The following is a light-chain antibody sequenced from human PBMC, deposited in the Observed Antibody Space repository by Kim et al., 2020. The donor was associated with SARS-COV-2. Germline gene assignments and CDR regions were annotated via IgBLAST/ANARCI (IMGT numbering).Light chain of an antibody. CDR3: QQFDTYPLT. CDR1: QGIGNY. J-gene: IGKJ4*01. Sequence: DIQLTQSPSFLSASLGDSVTITCRASQGIGNYLARYQQKPGKAPHLLIYAAFTLQSGVPSRFSGGGSGTAFTLTISSLQPEDFATYYCQQFDTYPLTFGGGTKVDIK. CDR2: AAF. V-gene: IGKV1-9*01.